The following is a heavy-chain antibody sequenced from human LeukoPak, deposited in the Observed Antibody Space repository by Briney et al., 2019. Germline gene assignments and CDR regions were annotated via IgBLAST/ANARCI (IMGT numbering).Heavy chain of an antibody. D-gene: IGHD6-19*01. CDR2: ISWNSGSI. J-gene: IGHJ4*02. CDR1: GFTFDDYA. Sequence: GRSLRLSCAASGFTFDDYAMHWVRQAPGKGLEWVSGISWNSGSIGYADSVKGRFTISRDNAKNSLYLQMNSLRAEDTALYYCAKDRGIAVDWGQGTLVTVSS. V-gene: IGHV3-9*01. CDR3: AKDRGIAVD.